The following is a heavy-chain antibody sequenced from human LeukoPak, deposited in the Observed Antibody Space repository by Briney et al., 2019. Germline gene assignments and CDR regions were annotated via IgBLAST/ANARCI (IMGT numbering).Heavy chain of an antibody. V-gene: IGHV1-18*01. D-gene: IGHD3-9*01. Sequence: GASVKVSCKASGYTFTSYGISWVRQAPGQGLEWMGWISAYNGNTNYAQKLQGRDTITTAPSTSTAYMELRSLRSDDTAVYYCARGEDILTGYWSESVFDYWGQGTLVTVSS. CDR1: GYTFTSYG. CDR3: ARGEDILTGYWSESVFDY. J-gene: IGHJ4*02. CDR2: ISAYNGNT.